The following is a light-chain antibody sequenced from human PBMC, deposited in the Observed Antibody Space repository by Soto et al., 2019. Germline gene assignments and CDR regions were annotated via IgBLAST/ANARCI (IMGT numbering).Light chain of an antibody. V-gene: IGKV3-15*01. CDR2: DAS. CDR3: HQYHNWPPGT. CDR1: QSVSNA. Sequence: ETVMTQSPATLSVSPGGIATLSCRASQSVSNALAWYQQKPGQAPRLLIYDASTRATGIPARFSGSGSGTEFTLAISSLQSEDFAVYYCHQYHNWPPGTFGQGTKLQIK. J-gene: IGKJ2*01.